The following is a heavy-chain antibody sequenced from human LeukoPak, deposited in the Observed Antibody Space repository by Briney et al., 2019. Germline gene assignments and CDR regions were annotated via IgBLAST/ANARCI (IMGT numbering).Heavy chain of an antibody. J-gene: IGHJ4*02. CDR2: ISAYNGNT. CDR1: GYTFTGYY. CDR3: ARTELVVVPAAIDY. Sequence: ASVKVSCKASGYTFTGYYMHWVRQAPGQGLEWMGWISAYNGNTNYAQRLQGRVTMTTDTSTSTAYMELRSLRSDDTAVYYCARTELVVVPAAIDYWGQGTLVTVSS. D-gene: IGHD2-2*01. V-gene: IGHV1-18*04.